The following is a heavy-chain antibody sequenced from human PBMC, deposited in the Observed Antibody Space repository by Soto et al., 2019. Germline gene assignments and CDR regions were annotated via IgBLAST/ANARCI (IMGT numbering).Heavy chain of an antibody. D-gene: IGHD6-25*01. V-gene: IGHV3-30*03. J-gene: IGHJ3*01. CDR2: ISYDGSNK. CDR1: GFTFSSYG. Sequence: GWSLRLSCAASGFTFSSYGMHWVRQAPGKGLEWVAVISYDGSNKYYADSVKGRFTISRDASKNTVYLQMNSLRAEDTAVYYCARDRSDSSRADSFDVWGQGTMVTVSS. CDR3: ARDRSDSSRADSFDV.